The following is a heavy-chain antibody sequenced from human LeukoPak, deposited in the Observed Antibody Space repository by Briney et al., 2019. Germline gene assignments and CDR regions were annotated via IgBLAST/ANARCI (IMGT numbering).Heavy chain of an antibody. Sequence: SETLSLTCAVYGGSFSGYYWSWIRQPPGKGLEWIGEINHSGSTNYNPSLKSRVTISVDTSKNQLSLKLSSVTAADTAVYYCARAAHAGGDTAMANTLDYWGQGTLVTVSS. CDR1: GGSFSGYY. D-gene: IGHD5-18*01. J-gene: IGHJ4*02. CDR3: ARAAHAGGDTAMANTLDY. V-gene: IGHV4-34*01. CDR2: INHSGST.